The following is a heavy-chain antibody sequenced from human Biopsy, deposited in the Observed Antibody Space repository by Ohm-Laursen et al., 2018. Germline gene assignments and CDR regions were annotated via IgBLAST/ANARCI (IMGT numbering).Heavy chain of an antibody. V-gene: IGHV3-11*01. Sequence: SLGLSCAASGFSFSDNHTRWIPQAPGGGLGWGSYISGGGTIYYGDSMKGRVTISRDNAKNSLYLQMHSLRAEDTAVYYCARDTRWSPYSMDVWGQGTTVTVSS. J-gene: IGHJ6*02. D-gene: IGHD4-23*01. CDR2: ISGGGTI. CDR1: GFSFSDNH. CDR3: ARDTRWSPYSMDV.